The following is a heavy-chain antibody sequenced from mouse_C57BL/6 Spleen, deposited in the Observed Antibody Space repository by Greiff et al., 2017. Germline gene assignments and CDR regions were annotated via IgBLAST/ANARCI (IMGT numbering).Heavy chain of an antibody. Sequence: QVQLQQPGAELVKPGASVKLSCKASGYTFTSYWMHWVKQRPGQGLEWIGMIHPNSGSTNSNEKFKSKATLTVDKSSSTSYMQLSSLTSEDSAGDYCAKGYYDLDDWGQGTTLTVSS. D-gene: IGHD2-4*01. CDR2: IHPNSGST. CDR3: AKGYYDLDD. CDR1: GYTFTSYW. J-gene: IGHJ2*01. V-gene: IGHV1-64*01.